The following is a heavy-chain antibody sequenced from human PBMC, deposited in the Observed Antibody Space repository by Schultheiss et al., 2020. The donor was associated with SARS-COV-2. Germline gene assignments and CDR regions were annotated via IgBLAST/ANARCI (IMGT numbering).Heavy chain of an antibody. V-gene: IGHV4-38-2*02. CDR3: ARVATRGVDY. Sequence: SETLSLTCTVSGYSISSGYYWGWIRQPPGKGLEWIGSIYHSGSTYYNPFLKSRVTISVDTSKNQFSLKLSSVTAADTAVYYCARVATRGVDYWGQGTLVTVSS. J-gene: IGHJ4*02. CDR1: GYSISSGYY. D-gene: IGHD2-15*01. CDR2: IYHSGST.